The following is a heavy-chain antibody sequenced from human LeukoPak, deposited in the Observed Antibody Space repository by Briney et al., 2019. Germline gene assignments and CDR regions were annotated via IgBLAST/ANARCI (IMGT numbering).Heavy chain of an antibody. D-gene: IGHD5-12*01. V-gene: IGHV3-48*01. CDR1: GFNFIDYS. CDR2: IGISSGNT. Sequence: GGSLRLSCAASGFNFIDYSTNWVRQAPGKGLEWISYIGISSGNTKYADSVKGRFTISRDKARNSLYLQMNSLRVEDTAMYYCARDHRYAFDNWGHGTLVTVSS. CDR3: ARDHRYAFDN. J-gene: IGHJ4*01.